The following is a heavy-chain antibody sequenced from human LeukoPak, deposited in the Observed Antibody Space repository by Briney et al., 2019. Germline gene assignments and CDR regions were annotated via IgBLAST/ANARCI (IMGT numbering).Heavy chain of an antibody. J-gene: IGHJ4*02. CDR1: GFTFSSYW. D-gene: IGHD6-13*01. CDR3: ARGYLSSTRTDYFDY. V-gene: IGHV3-7*01. CDR2: IKQDGSEK. Sequence: GGSLRLSCAASGFTFSSYWMSWVRQAPGKGLEWVANIKQDGSEKYVDSVKGRFTISRDNAKNSLYLQMNSLRAEDTAVYYCARGYLSSTRTDYFDYWGQGTLVTVSS.